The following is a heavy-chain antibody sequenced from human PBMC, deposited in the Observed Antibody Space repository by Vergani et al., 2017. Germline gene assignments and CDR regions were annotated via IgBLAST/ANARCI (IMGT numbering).Heavy chain of an antibody. CDR1: GYSIGSGFY. Sequence: QVRLEESGPGLVKPSETLSLTCSVSGYSIGSGFYWAWIRQSPGEGLQWLTSIHNRGKTYHNPSLKSRVSVSLDTSKNRFSLNLTSVTAADPAVYYCATLGYRRWGYYFDYWGQGILVTVSS. V-gene: IGHV4-38-2*01. CDR2: IHNRGKT. J-gene: IGHJ4*02. CDR3: ATLGYRRWGYYFDY. D-gene: IGHD2-2*02.